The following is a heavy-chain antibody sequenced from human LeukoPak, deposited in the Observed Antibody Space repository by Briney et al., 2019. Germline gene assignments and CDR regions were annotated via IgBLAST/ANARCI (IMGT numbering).Heavy chain of an antibody. CDR2: ISGDDGRT. CDR1: GFTFGDYA. J-gene: IGHJ4*02. Sequence: GGSLRLSCAASGFTFGDYAMHRVRQAPGKGLEWVSLISGDDGRTYYADSVKGRFTISRDNGKNSLYLQMNSLRTEDTALYYCAKECFPTVTTGSYFDYWGQGTLVTVSS. V-gene: IGHV3-43*02. D-gene: IGHD4-17*01. CDR3: AKECFPTVTTGSYFDY.